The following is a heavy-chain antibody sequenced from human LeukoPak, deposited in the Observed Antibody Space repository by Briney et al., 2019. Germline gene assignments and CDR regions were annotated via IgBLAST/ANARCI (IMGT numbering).Heavy chain of an antibody. CDR3: ARESYSSSWWDSYYYYGMDV. CDR1: GFTFSSSA. CDR2: IYSGGST. V-gene: IGHV3-53*01. D-gene: IGHD6-13*01. Sequence: GGSLRLSCAASGFTFSSSAMSWVRQAPGKGLEWVSVIYSGGSTYYADSVKGRFTISRDNSKNTLYLQMNSLRAEDTAVYYCARESYSSSWWDSYYYYGMDVWGQGTTVTVSS. J-gene: IGHJ6*02.